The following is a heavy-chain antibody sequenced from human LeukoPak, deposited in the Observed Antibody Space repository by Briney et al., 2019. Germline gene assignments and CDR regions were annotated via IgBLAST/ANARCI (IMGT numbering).Heavy chain of an antibody. J-gene: IGHJ6*02. D-gene: IGHD2-2*01. CDR3: ARSVSVVPAASLPYQIKVYYCGMDV. V-gene: IGHV4-30-4*01. Sequence: SETLSLTCTVSGGSISSGDYYWSWIRQPPGKGLEWIGYIYYSGSTYYNPSLKSRVTISVDTSKNQFSLKLSSVTAADTAVYYCARSVSVVPAASLPYQIKVYYCGMDVWGQGTTVTVSS. CDR2: IYYSGST. CDR1: GGSISSGDYY.